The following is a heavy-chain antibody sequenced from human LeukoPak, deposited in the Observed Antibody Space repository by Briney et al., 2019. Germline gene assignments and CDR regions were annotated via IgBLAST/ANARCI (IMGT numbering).Heavy chain of an antibody. CDR3: ADLGYSD. CDR1: GTTLIGRW. V-gene: IGHV3-7*01. Sequence: PGGSLRLSCAASGTTLIGRWMTWVRQAPGKGLEWVATIKDDGSKTYYVDFVKGRFTISRDNAKNSLYLQMSNLRVEDTAVYYCADLGYSDCGQGTLVTVSS. CDR2: IKDDGSKT. J-gene: IGHJ4*02. D-gene: IGHD5-18*01.